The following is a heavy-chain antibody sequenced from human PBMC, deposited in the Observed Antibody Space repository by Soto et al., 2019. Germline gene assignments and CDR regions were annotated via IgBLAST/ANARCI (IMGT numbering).Heavy chain of an antibody. CDR1: GGSISSSSYY. Sequence: QLQLQESGPGLVKPSETLSLTCTVSGGSISSSSYYWGWIRQPPGKGLEWIGSIYYSGSTYYNPSLKSRVTISVDTSKHQFSLKLSPVTAADTAVYYCARRRPNSFDYWGQGTLVTVSS. CDR2: IYYSGST. V-gene: IGHV4-39*01. J-gene: IGHJ4*02. CDR3: ARRRPNSFDY.